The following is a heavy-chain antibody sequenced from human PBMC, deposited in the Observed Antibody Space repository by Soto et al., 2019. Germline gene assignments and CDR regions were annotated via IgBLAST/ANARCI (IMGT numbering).Heavy chain of an antibody. D-gene: IGHD1-1*01. CDR3: AHSGTGTFSDY. V-gene: IGHV2-5*02. CDR1: GFSLSTSGVG. J-gene: IGHJ4*02. Sequence: QITLKESGPTLVKPTQTLTLTCTFSGFSLSTSGVGVGWIRQPPGKALEWLALIYWDDDKRYSPSLKSRHTTTMXTSKNQVVLTMTNMDPVDTATYYCAHSGTGTFSDYWGQGTLVTVSS. CDR2: IYWDDDK.